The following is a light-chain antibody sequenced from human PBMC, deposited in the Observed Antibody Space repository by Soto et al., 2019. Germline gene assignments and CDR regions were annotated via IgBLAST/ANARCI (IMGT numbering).Light chain of an antibody. Sequence: EIVLTQSPGTLSLSPGERASLSYRASQSFTSNYLAWYQQKPGQAPRLLIYGASTRAAGIPDRFSGSGSGTDFTLTISRLEPEDFAVYYCQQYGALPRTFGQGTKVEIK. CDR1: QSFTSNY. J-gene: IGKJ1*01. V-gene: IGKV3-20*01. CDR2: GAS. CDR3: QQYGALPRT.